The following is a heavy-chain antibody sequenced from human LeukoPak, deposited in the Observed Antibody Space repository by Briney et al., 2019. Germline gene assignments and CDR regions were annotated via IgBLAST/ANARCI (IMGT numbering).Heavy chain of an antibody. J-gene: IGHJ6*02. CDR3: ARGHYYGSGSYYYAPPDYYYGMDV. V-gene: IGHV3-33*01. CDR1: GFTFSSYG. CDR2: IWYDGSNK. Sequence: GGSLRLSRAASGFTFSSYGMHWVRQAPGKGLEWVAVIWYDGSNKYYADSVKGRFTISRDNSKNTLYLQMNSLRAEDTAVYYCARGHYYGSGSYYYAPPDYYYGMDVWGQGTTVTVSS. D-gene: IGHD3-10*01.